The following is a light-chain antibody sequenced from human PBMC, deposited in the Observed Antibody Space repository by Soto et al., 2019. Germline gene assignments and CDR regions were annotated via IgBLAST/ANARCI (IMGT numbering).Light chain of an antibody. J-gene: IGKJ4*01. V-gene: IGKV3-15*01. CDR2: DAS. Sequence: EIVMTQSPVTLSLSPGDTATLSCRASHDVTRRLAWYQVKHGQAPRLLIYDASTRATGLPARFSGTGSGTEFTLTISSLQSEYFAVYYCQHYTNWPLTFGGGTKVEI. CDR1: HDVTRR. CDR3: QHYTNWPLT.